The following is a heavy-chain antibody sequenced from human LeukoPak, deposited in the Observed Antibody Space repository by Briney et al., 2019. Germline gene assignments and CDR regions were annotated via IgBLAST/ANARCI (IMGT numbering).Heavy chain of an antibody. J-gene: IGHJ6*03. CDR3: ARDWRSSSYDAVSYYYYYMDV. V-gene: IGHV4-38-2*02. D-gene: IGHD6-6*01. CDR2: IYHSRST. CDR1: SYSISSGYY. Sequence: SETLSLTCSVSSYSISSGYYWGWIRQPPGKGLEWISSIYHSRSTYYNPSLKSRVTISVDTSKDQFSLKLSSVTAAVTAVYYCARDWRSSSYDAVSYYYYYMDVWGKGTTVTVSS.